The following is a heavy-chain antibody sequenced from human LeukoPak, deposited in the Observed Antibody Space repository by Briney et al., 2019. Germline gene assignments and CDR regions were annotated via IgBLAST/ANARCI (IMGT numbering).Heavy chain of an antibody. J-gene: IGHJ5*02. CDR1: GGSNY. Sequence: PSETLSLTCTVSGGSNYWSWIRQPPGKGLEWIAYIHYSGSTNYNPSLTSRVTISIDTSKNQFSLKLNSVTAADTAVYYCAKHSNWNAGVDWFDPWGQGTLVTVSS. V-gene: IGHV4-59*08. CDR2: IHYSGST. CDR3: AKHSNWNAGVDWFDP. D-gene: IGHD1-20*01.